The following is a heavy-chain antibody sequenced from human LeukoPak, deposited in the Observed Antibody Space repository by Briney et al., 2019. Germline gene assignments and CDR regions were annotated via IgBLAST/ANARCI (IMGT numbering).Heavy chain of an antibody. CDR2: IYHRGST. Sequence: PSETLSLTCAVSGYSISSGYYWGWIRQPPGKGLEWIGSIYHRGSTYYNPSLKSRVTISVDTSKNQFSLKLSSVTAADTAVYYCARQAGFDYWGQGTLVTVSS. V-gene: IGHV4-38-2*01. CDR3: ARQAGFDY. CDR1: GYSISSGYY. J-gene: IGHJ4*02.